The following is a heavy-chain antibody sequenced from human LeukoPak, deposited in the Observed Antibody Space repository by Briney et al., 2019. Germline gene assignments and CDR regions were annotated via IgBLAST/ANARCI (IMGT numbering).Heavy chain of an antibody. J-gene: IGHJ1*01. Sequence: GESLKISCKASGYYFSDNWIGWVGQMPGKGLEWMGVIWPGGSQTKYSSSFQGQVTISADKSINTAYLQWSSLKASDTAIYYCARHGGDNDRPFQHWGQGTLITVSS. V-gene: IGHV5-51*01. CDR1: GYYFSDNW. CDR2: IWPGGSQT. CDR3: ARHGGDNDRPFQH. D-gene: IGHD2-21*02.